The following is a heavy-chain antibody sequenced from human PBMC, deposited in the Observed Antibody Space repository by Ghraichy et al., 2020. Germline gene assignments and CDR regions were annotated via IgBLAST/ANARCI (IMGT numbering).Heavy chain of an antibody. J-gene: IGHJ4*02. D-gene: IGHD6-13*01. Sequence: SETLSLTCAVSGYSISSGYYWGWIRQPPGKGLEWIGSIYHSGSTYYNPSLKSRVTISVDTSKNQFSLKLSSVTAADTAVYYCASVYSSSWPTEFYFDYWGQGTLVTVSS. CDR3: ASVYSSSWPTEFYFDY. CDR2: IYHSGST. V-gene: IGHV4-38-2*01. CDR1: GYSISSGYY.